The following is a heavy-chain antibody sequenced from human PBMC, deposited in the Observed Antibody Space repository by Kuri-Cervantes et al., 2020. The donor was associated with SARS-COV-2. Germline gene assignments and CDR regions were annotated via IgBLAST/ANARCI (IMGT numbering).Heavy chain of an antibody. CDR3: ASVEGVTPDY. CDR2: IYSGGSST. D-gene: IGHD5-18*01. Sequence: GESLKISCAASGFTFSSYAMSWVRQAPGKGLEWVSVIYSGGSSTYYADSVKGRFTISRDNSKNTLYLQMNSLRAEDTAVYYCASVEGVTPDYWGQGTLVTVSS. J-gene: IGHJ4*02. V-gene: IGHV3-23*03. CDR1: GFTFSSYA.